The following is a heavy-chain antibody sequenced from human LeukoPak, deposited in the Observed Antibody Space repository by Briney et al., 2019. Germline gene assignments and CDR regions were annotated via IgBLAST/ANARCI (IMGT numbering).Heavy chain of an antibody. CDR1: GYSISSGYY. CDR2: IYHSGST. J-gene: IGHJ5*02. D-gene: IGHD6-13*01. V-gene: IGHV4-38-2*02. CDR3: ARGSPRRAYSSSWYSS. Sequence: ETLSLTCTVSGYSISSGYYWGWIRQPPGKGLEWIGSIYHSGSTYYNPSLTSRVTISVDTSKNQFSLKRSSVTAADTAVYYCARGSPRRAYSSSWYSSWGQGTLVTVSS.